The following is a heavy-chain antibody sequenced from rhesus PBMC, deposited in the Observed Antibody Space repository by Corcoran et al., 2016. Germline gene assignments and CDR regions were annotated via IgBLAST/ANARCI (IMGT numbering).Heavy chain of an antibody. D-gene: IGHD5-36*02. CDR3: ARRLATVTLSYFDY. J-gene: IGHJ4*01. V-gene: IGHV4S9*01. CDR1: GGSIKDTYY. CDR2: NYGVIGTT. Sequence: QVQLQESGPGLVKPSETLSLTCAVSGGSIKDTYYWNWIRHPPGKGLEWIGYNYGVIGTTSYNPSLMSRVTISTDTSKNQFSLKLSSVTAADTAVYYCARRLATVTLSYFDYWGQGVLVTVSS.